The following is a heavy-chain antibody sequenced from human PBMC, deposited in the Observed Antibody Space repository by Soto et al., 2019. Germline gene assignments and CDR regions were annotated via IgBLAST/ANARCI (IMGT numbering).Heavy chain of an antibody. J-gene: IGHJ4*02. CDR3: ARVEMATIGFDY. CDR1: GGSISSGGYY. CDR2: IYYSGST. V-gene: IGHV4-31*03. Sequence: QVQLQESGPGLVKPSQTLSLTCSVSGGSISSGGYYWSWIRQHPGKGLEWIGYIYYSGSTYYNPSLKSRVTISVDTSKNQCSLKLSSVTAADTAVYYCARVEMATIGFDYWGQGTLVTVSS. D-gene: IGHD2-15*01.